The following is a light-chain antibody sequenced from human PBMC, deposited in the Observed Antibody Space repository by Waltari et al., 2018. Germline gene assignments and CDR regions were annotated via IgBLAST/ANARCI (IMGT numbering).Light chain of an antibody. J-gene: IGKJ5*01. Sequence: EIVLTQSQATLSFSPSESTTLSSRPSQSVSSNLAWYQQKPGQAPRLLIYDASNRATGILARFSGSGSGTDFTLTISSLEPEDFAVYYCQQRSNWPITFGQGTRLEI. CDR2: DAS. V-gene: IGKV3-11*01. CDR1: QSVSSN. CDR3: QQRSNWPIT.